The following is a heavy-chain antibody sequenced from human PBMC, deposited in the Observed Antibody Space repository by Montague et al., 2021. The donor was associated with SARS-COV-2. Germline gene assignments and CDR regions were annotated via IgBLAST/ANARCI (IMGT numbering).Heavy chain of an antibody. V-gene: IGHV3-11*05. CDR3: ARGISLFDP. CDR1: GFIFSDCN. J-gene: IGHJ5*02. Sequence: SLILSCAASGFIFSDCNMTWIRQTPGKGLEWISYINGASSRTNYXDSVKGRFTISRDNAKNSLFLQMNSLRVEDTAVYYCARGISLFDPWGQGTLVTVSS. CDR2: INGASSRT.